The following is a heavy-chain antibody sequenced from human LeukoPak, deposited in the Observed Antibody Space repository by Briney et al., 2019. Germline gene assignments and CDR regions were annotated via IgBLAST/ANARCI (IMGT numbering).Heavy chain of an antibody. J-gene: IGHJ4*02. D-gene: IGHD1-26*01. V-gene: IGHV3-73*01. Sequence: PGGSLRLSCAASGFTFSGSAMHWVRQASGKGLEWVGRIRSKANSYATAYAASVKGRFTISRDDQKNTAYLQMNSLKTEDTAVYYCTRRSGSYLDFDYWGQGTLVTVSS. CDR1: GFTFSGSA. CDR2: IRSKANSYAT. CDR3: TRRSGSYLDFDY.